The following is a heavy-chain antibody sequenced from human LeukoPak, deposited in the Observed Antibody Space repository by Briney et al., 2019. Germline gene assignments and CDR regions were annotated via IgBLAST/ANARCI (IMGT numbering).Heavy chain of an antibody. Sequence: SGGSLRLSCAVSGFTVSSNYMSWVRQAPGKGLKWVSIIYSGGSTYYADSVKGRFTISRDNSKNTLYLQMNSLRAEDTAVYYCARVASSSWYYYGVDVWGQGTTVTVSS. CDR2: IYSGGST. J-gene: IGHJ6*02. CDR1: GFTVSSNY. D-gene: IGHD6-13*01. V-gene: IGHV3-53*01. CDR3: ARVASSSWYYYGVDV.